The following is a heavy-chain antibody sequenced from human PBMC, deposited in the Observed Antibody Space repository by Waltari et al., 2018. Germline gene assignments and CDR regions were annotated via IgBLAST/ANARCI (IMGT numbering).Heavy chain of an antibody. CDR3: ARAQFLYYYGSGRFDP. CDR1: GYTFTGYY. Sequence: QVQLVQSGAEVKKPGASVKVSCKASGYTFTGYYMHWVRPAPGQGLEGMGRINPNSGGTNYAQKFQGRVTMTRDTSISTAYMELSRLRSDDTAVYYCARAQFLYYYGSGRFDPWGQGTLVTVSS. V-gene: IGHV1-2*06. CDR2: INPNSGGT. D-gene: IGHD3-10*01. J-gene: IGHJ5*02.